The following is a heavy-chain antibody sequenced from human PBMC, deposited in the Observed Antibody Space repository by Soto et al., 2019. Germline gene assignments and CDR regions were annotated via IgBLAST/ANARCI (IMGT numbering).Heavy chain of an antibody. J-gene: IGHJ5*02. V-gene: IGHV4-34*01. CDR1: GASFNDNH. Sequence: SETMSLPCNVSGASFNDNHWQWIRQSPGKGLDWIEDIKHAGNTYYSPSLKSRLVISVDTSKSAFFQRLSAVTAADTAVYYCVRGRRNAPMIRRMIGCFGPWGQGTLVTVSS. D-gene: IGHD3-10*01. CDR2: IKHAGNT. CDR3: VRGRRNAPMIRRMIGCFGP.